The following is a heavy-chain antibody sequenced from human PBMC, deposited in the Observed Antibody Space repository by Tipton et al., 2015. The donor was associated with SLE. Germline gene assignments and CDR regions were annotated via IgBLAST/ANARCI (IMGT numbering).Heavy chain of an antibody. D-gene: IGHD6-19*01. Sequence: LRLSCAVYGGSFSGYYWSWIRQPPGKGLEWIGEINHSGSTNYNPSLKSRVTISVDTSKNQFSLKLSSVTAADTAVYYCARALGSGWFFDYWGQGTLVTVSS. CDR2: INHSGST. CDR3: ARALGSGWFFDY. CDR1: GGSFSGYY. V-gene: IGHV4-34*01. J-gene: IGHJ4*02.